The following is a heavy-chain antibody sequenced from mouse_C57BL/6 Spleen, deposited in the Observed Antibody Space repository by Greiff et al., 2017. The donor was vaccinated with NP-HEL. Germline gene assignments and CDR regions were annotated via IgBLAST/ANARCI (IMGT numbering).Heavy chain of an antibody. Sequence: EVQLQQSGPELVKPGASVKISCKASGYSFTGYYMHWVKQSHGNILDWIGYIYLYNGVSRYNEKFKGKATLTVGKSSSTGYMELRSLTSEDSAVYYCARGANWDYFDYWGQGTTLTVSS. CDR1: GYSFTGYY. CDR2: IYLYNGVS. CDR3: ARGANWDYFDY. V-gene: IGHV1-31*01. D-gene: IGHD4-1*01. J-gene: IGHJ2*01.